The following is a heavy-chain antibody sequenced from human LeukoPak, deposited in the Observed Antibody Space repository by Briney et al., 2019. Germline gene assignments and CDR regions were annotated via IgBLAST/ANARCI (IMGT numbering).Heavy chain of an antibody. CDR1: GGSISSYY. V-gene: IGHV4-59*01. CDR2: IYYSGST. CDR3: ARDRTYYYGSGKEGDWFDP. J-gene: IGHJ5*02. D-gene: IGHD3-10*01. Sequence: SETLSLTCTVSGGSISSYYWSWLRQPPGKGLEWIGYIYYSGSTNYNPSLKSRVTISVDTSKNQFSLKLSSVTAADTAVYYCARDRTYYYGSGKEGDWFDPWGQGTLVTVSS.